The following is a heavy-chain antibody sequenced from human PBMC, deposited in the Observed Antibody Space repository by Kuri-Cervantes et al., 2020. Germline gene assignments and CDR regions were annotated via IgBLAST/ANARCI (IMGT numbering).Heavy chain of an antibody. CDR3: ARGRGYSSSSDYYYYMDV. J-gene: IGHJ6*03. CDR1: GGSISSSNW. CDR2: IYHSGST. V-gene: IGHV4-4*02. D-gene: IGHD6-13*01. Sequence: GSLRLSCAVSGGSISSSNWWSWVRQPPGKGLEWIGEIYHSGSTNYNPSLKSRVTISVDKSKNQFSLKLSSVTAADTAVYYCARGRGYSSSSDYYYYMDVWGKGTTVTVSS.